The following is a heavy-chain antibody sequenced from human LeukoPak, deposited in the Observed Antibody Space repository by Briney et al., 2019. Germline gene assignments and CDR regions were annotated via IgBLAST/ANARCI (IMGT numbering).Heavy chain of an antibody. Sequence: ASVKVSCKASGYTFTSYDINWVRQATGQGLEWMGWMNPNSGNTGYAQKFQGRVTITRNTSISTAYMELSSLRSEDTAVYYCAREGSTAGTTVFYYYYYMDVWGKGTTVSVSS. CDR1: GYTFTSYD. CDR3: AREGSTAGTTVFYYYYYMDV. D-gene: IGHD1-1*01. J-gene: IGHJ6*03. CDR2: MNPNSGNT. V-gene: IGHV1-8*03.